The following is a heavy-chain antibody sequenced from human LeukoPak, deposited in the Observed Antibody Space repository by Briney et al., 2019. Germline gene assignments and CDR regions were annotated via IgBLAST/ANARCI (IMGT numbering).Heavy chain of an antibody. D-gene: IGHD4-23*01. J-gene: IGHJ4*02. CDR3: ARTTVASGFDY. Sequence: GGSLRLSCAASGFTFSSYAMSWVRQAPGKGLEWVSAISGSGGSPYYADSVKGRFTISRDNSKNTLYLQMNSLRAEDTAVYYCARTTVASGFDYWGQGTLVTVSS. CDR2: ISGSGGSP. V-gene: IGHV3-23*01. CDR1: GFTFSSYA.